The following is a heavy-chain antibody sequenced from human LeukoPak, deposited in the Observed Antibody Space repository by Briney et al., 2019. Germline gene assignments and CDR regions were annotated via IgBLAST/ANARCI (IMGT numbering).Heavy chain of an antibody. CDR3: ARDGYCSSTSCYGPEYYYYGMDV. V-gene: IGHV3-7*03. J-gene: IGHJ6*02. CDR1: GFTFSSYW. CDR2: IKQDGSEK. Sequence: GGSLRLSCAASGFTFSSYWMSWVRQAPGKGLEWVANIKQDGSEKYFVDSVKGRFTISRDNAKNSLYLQMNSLRAEDTAVYYCARDGYCSSTSCYGPEYYYYGMDVWGQGTTVTVSS. D-gene: IGHD2-2*03.